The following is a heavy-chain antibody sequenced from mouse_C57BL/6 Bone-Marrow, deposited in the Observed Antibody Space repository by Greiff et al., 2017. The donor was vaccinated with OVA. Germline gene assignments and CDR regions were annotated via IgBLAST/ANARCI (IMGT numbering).Heavy chain of an antibody. Sequence: VQLQQSGTVLARPGASVKMSCKTSGYTFTSYWMHWVKQRPGQGLEWIGAIYPGNSDTSYNQKFKGKAKLTAVTSASTAYMELSSLTNEDSAVYYCMTHGSSYDYAMDYWGQGTSVTVSS. CDR3: MTHGSSYDYAMDY. V-gene: IGHV1-5*01. D-gene: IGHD1-1*01. CDR2: IYPGNSDT. CDR1: GYTFTSYW. J-gene: IGHJ4*01.